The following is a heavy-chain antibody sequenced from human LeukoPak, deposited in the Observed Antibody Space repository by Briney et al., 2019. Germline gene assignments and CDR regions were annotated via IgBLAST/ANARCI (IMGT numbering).Heavy chain of an antibody. CDR3: ASGYCGGDCYSSDAFDI. V-gene: IGHV1-3*01. Sequence: ASVKVSCKASGYTFTSYAMHWVRQAPGQRLEWMGWINAGNGNTKYSQKFQDRVTITRDTSASTAYMELSSLRSEDTAVYYCASGYCGGDCYSSDAFDIWGQGAMVTVSS. CDR2: INAGNGNT. J-gene: IGHJ3*02. D-gene: IGHD2-21*02. CDR1: GYTFTSYA.